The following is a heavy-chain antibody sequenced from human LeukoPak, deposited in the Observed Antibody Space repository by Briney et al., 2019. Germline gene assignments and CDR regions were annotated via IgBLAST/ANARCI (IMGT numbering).Heavy chain of an antibody. CDR2: ISAYNGNT. J-gene: IGHJ3*02. CDR3: ARQGYYYDSSGYYYRDAFDI. D-gene: IGHD3-22*01. CDR1: GYTFTSYG. Sequence: ASVKVSCKASGYTFTSYGISWVRQAPGQGLEWMGWISAYNGNTNYAQKLQGRVTMTTDTSTSTAYMELRGLRSDDTAVYYCARQGYYYDSSGYYYRDAFDIWGQGTMVTVSP. V-gene: IGHV1-18*01.